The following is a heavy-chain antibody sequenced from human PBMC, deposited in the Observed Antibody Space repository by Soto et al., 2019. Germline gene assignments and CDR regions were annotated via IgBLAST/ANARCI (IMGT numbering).Heavy chain of an antibody. CDR2: ISGSGGST. J-gene: IGHJ3*02. CDR3: AKDRNPQDIVVVPAAIPDAFDI. Sequence: PVGSLRLSCAASGFTFSSYAMSWVRQAPGKGLEWVSAISGSGGSTYYADSVKGRFTISRDNSKNTLYLQMNSLRAEDTAVYYCAKDRNPQDIVVVPAAIPDAFDIWGQGTMVT. CDR1: GFTFSSYA. D-gene: IGHD2-2*01. V-gene: IGHV3-23*01.